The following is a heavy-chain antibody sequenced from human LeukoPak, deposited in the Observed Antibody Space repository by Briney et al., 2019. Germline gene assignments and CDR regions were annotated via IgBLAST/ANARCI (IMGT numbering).Heavy chain of an antibody. CDR3: ARFSGAQTITQVRQNRRGFDY. CDR1: GFTFSSYA. D-gene: IGHD1-14*01. V-gene: IGHV3-48*04. J-gene: IGHJ4*02. CDR2: ISSSGSTI. Sequence: PGGSLRLSCAASGFTFSSYAMSWVRQAPGKGLEWVSHISSSGSTIYYADSVKGRFTISRDNAKNSLYLQMNSLRAEDTAVYYCARFSGAQTITQVRQNRRGFDYWGQGTLVTVSS.